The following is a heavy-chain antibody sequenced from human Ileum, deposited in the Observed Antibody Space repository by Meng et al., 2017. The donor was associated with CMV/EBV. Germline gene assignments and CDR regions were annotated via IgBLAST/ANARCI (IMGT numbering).Heavy chain of an antibody. Sequence: FPVSGGSIPSGDYYWPWIRQPPGKDLEWVGYIYYGGNTYYNPALKSRLAISLDTSKNQFSLKVTSVTAADTALYYCARGQVDWFDPWGQGTLVTVSS. CDR1: GGSIPSGDYY. D-gene: IGHD1-26*01. CDR3: ARGQVDWFDP. V-gene: IGHV4-30-4*01. J-gene: IGHJ5*02. CDR2: IYYGGNT.